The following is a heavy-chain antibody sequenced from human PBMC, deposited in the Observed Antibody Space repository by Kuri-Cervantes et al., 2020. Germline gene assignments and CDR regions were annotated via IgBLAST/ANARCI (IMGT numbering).Heavy chain of an antibody. CDR2: IYSGGTT. V-gene: IGHV3-53*01. CDR3: ARGYSQGDY. CDR1: GFTFSSYS. Sequence: GGSLGLSCAASGFTFSSYSMNWVRQAPGKGLEWVSVIYSGGTTYYADSVKGRFTISRDNSKNTLYLQMNSLSAEDTAVCYCARGYSQGDYWGHGTLVTVSS. J-gene: IGHJ4*01. D-gene: IGHD1-1*01.